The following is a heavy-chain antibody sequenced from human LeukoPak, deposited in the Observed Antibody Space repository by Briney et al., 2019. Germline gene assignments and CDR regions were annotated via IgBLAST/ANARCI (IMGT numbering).Heavy chain of an antibody. D-gene: IGHD1-14*01. V-gene: IGHV4-59*01. Sequence: SETLSLTCTVSGGSISSYYCSWIRQLPGKGLEWIGYIYYSGSTNYNPSLKSRVTISVDTSKNQFSLKLSSVTAADTAVYYCARGMEGGTTPYYYYMDVWGKGTTVTISS. CDR1: GGSISSYY. CDR2: IYYSGST. J-gene: IGHJ6*03. CDR3: ARGMEGGTTPYYYYMDV.